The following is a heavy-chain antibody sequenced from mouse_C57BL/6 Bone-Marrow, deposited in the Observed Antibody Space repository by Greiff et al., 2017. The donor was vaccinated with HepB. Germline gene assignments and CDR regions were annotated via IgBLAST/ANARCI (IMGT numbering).Heavy chain of an antibody. D-gene: IGHD1-1*01. CDR2: INPYNGGT. Sequence: EVQLQQSGPVLVKPGASVKMSCKASGYTFTDYYMNWVKQSHGKSLEWIGVINPYNGGTSYNQKFKGKATLTVDKSSSTAYMELNSLTSEDSAVYYCARWGSVAPIAYWGQGTLVTVSA. V-gene: IGHV1-19*01. CDR3: ARWGSVAPIAY. CDR1: GYTFTDYY. J-gene: IGHJ3*01.